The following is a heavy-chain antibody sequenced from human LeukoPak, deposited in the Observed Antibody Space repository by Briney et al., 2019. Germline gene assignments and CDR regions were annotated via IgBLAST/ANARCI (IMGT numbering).Heavy chain of an antibody. D-gene: IGHD1-26*01. V-gene: IGHV4-38-2*02. CDR2: INYSGTT. CDR1: GYSISSGFY. J-gene: IGHJ4*02. CDR3: AGGRWISGSYCNFDY. Sequence: PSETLSLTCSVSGYSISSGFYWGWIRQPPGKGLEWIATINYSGTTHYNPSLKSRVTISADTSNNQLSLKLNSLTAADTAVYYCAGGRWISGSYCNFDYWGQGTLVTVSS.